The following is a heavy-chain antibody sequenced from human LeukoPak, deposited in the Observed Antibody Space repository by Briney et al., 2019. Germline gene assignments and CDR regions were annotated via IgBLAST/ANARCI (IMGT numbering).Heavy chain of an antibody. D-gene: IGHD1-26*01. CDR2: FSGSGGST. CDR3: ARDQVGANGYYSYYYMDV. Sequence: GGSLRLSCAASGFTFSNYAMSWVRQAPGKGLEWVSAFSGSGGSTYYADSVKGRFTISRDNSKNTLYLQMNSLRAEDTAVYYCARDQVGANGYYSYYYMDVWGKGTTVTVSS. CDR1: GFTFSNYA. V-gene: IGHV3-23*01. J-gene: IGHJ6*03.